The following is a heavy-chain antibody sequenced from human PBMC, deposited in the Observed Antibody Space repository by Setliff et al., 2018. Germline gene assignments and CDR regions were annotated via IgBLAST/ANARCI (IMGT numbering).Heavy chain of an antibody. CDR3: ARTCSGSGCYAGLES. J-gene: IGHJ4*02. Sequence: GGSLRLSCAASGFTFSTYRMHWVRQAPGKGLEWVAVIWDDGGNKYHADSVKGRFTISRDNSKNTLYLQMNSLRPEGTAVYYCARTCSGSGCYAGLESWGQGTPVTSPQ. CDR1: GFTFSTYR. V-gene: IGHV3-33*08. CDR2: IWDDGGNK. D-gene: IGHD2-15*01.